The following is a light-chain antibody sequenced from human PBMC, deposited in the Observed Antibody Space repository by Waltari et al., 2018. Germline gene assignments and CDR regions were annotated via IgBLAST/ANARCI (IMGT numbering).Light chain of an antibody. CDR2: DVN. CDR1: STVVRAYNS. J-gene: IGLJ1*01. Sequence: QSALTQPRSVSGSPGQSATIPCPGTSTVVRAYNSASWYQHHPGKVPKLMIYDVNKRPSGVPDRFSGSKSGSTASLTISGLQVDDEADYYCCSYAGTYTYVFGTGTEVTVL. CDR3: CSYAGTYTYV. V-gene: IGLV2-11*01.